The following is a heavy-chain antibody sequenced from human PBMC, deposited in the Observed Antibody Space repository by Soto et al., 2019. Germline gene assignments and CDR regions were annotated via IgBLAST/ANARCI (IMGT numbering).Heavy chain of an antibody. D-gene: IGHD3-3*02. CDR1: GYSISSGYY. CDR3: ARGIAFYWFDP. J-gene: IGHJ5*02. V-gene: IGHV4-38-2*01. CDR2: IYHSGST. Sequence: PSETLSLTCAVSGYSISSGYYWGWIRQPPGKGLEWIGSIYHSGSTYYNPSLKSRVTISVDTSKNQFSLKLSSVTAADKAVYYCARGIAFYWFDPWGQGTLVT.